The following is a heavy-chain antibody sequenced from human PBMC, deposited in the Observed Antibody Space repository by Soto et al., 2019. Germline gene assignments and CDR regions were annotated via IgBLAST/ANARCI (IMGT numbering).Heavy chain of an antibody. CDR3: ARTQLARPYYYGMDV. CDR1: GGSNSSYY. J-gene: IGHJ6*02. Sequence: PSEALSLTCTVSGGSNSSYYWSWIRKPPGKGLEWIGYIYYSGSTNYNPSLKSRVTISVDTSKNQFSLKLSSVTAADTAVYYCARTQLARPYYYGMDVWGQGTTVTVSS. D-gene: IGHD3-3*02. CDR2: IYYSGST. V-gene: IGHV4-59*12.